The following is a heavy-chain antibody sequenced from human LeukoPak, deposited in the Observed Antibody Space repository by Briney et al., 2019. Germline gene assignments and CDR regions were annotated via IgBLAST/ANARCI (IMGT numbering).Heavy chain of an antibody. CDR2: IRYDGSNK. CDR3: AKDRVTPDGSYYFDY. Sequence: GGSLRLSCAASGFTFSDYYMSWIRQAPGKGLEWVAFIRYDGSNKYYADSVKGRFTISRDNSKNTLYLQMNSLRAEDTAVYYCAKDRVTPDGSYYFDYWGQGTLVTVSS. CDR1: GFTFSDYY. V-gene: IGHV3-30*02. J-gene: IGHJ4*02. D-gene: IGHD4-23*01.